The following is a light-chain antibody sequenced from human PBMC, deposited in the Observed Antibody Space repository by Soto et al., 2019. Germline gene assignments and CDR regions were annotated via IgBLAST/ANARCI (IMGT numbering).Light chain of an antibody. CDR3: QTWGPGGV. Sequence: QLVLTQSPSASASLGASVKLTCTLSSGHSSYAIAWHQQQPEKGPRYLMKLNSDGSHSKGDGIPDRFSGSSSGAERYLTISSLQSEDEADYYCQTWGPGGVFGTGTKLTVL. CDR2: LNSDGSH. J-gene: IGLJ1*01. CDR1: SGHSSYA. V-gene: IGLV4-69*01.